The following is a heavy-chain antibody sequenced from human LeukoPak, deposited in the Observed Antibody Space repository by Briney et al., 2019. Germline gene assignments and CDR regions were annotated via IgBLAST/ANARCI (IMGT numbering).Heavy chain of an antibody. CDR3: AKEATDCGGGSCYSYCFNS. V-gene: IGHV3-30*02. CDR1: GFTFNNYG. J-gene: IGHJ4*02. CDR2: ILFDGGDTHGSKT. Sequence: GGSLRLSSAASGFTFNNYGMHWVRHAPAKGLEGVACILFDGGDTHGSKTFYADYVKGRFTTSRDNSQSTLSLQMSSLRVEATAMYYCAKEATDCGGGSCYSYCFNSWGQGTLVTVSS. D-gene: IGHD2-15*01.